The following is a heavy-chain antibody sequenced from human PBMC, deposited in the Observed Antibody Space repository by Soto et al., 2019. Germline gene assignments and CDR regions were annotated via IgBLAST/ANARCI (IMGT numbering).Heavy chain of an antibody. Sequence: PSETLSLTCAVSGGSITSSNCWSWVRQPPGKGLEWIGEIYHSVTTNYNTSLRSRVTMSVEKSQNKFSLKLNFVTAADTAVYFCAKYYYGSGSLSDSFGQGALVAFSS. D-gene: IGHD3-10*01. V-gene: IGHV4-4*02. CDR3: AKYYYGSGSLSDS. CDR1: GGSITSSNC. J-gene: IGHJ5*01. CDR2: IYHSVTT.